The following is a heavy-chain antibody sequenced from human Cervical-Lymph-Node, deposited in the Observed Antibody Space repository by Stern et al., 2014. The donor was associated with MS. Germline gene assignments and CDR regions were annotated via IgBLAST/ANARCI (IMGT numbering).Heavy chain of an antibody. Sequence: QVQLVESGGGVVQPGRSLRLSCAASGFTFSSHGMHWVRQAPGKGLEWVAVISYDGSKKYYADSVQGRFTLSRDSSKNTVYLQMISLNPEDTAVYYCAREGTGTTYQYYGMDVWGQGTTVIVSS. J-gene: IGHJ6*02. CDR3: AREGTGTTYQYYGMDV. V-gene: IGHV3-30*03. CDR1: GFTFSSHG. D-gene: IGHD1/OR15-1a*01. CDR2: ISYDGSKK.